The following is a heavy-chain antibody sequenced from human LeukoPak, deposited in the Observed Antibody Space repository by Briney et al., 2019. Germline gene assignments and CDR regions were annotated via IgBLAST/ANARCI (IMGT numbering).Heavy chain of an antibody. Sequence: SETLSLTCTVSGGSISSYYWSWIRQPPGKGLEWIGEINHSGSTNYNPSLKSRVTISVDTSKNQFSLKLSSVTAADTAVYYCAITQDFWSGYYDYWGQGTLVTVSS. CDR3: AITQDFWSGYYDY. J-gene: IGHJ4*02. V-gene: IGHV4-34*01. D-gene: IGHD3-3*01. CDR2: INHSGST. CDR1: GGSISSYY.